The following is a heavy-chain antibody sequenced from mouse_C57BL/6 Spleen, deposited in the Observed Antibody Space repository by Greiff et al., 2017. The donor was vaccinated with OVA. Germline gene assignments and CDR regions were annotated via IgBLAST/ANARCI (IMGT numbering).Heavy chain of an antibody. CDR1: GYTFTSYD. CDR3: ATGTPLDY. Sequence: VQLVESGPELVKPGASVKLSCKASGYTFTSYDINWVKQRPGQGLEWIGWIYPRDGSTKYNEKFKGKATLTVDTSSSTAYMELHSLTSEDSAVYFCATGTPLDYWGQGTTLTVSS. D-gene: IGHD4-1*01. J-gene: IGHJ2*01. CDR2: IYPRDGST. V-gene: IGHV1-85*01.